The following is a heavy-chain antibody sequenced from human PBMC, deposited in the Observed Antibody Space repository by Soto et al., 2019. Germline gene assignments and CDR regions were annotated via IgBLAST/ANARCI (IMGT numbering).Heavy chain of an antibody. Sequence: GGSLRLSCEASGFTFSSYGMHWVRQSPGKGLERVAIISYDGSKKNYADSVKGRFTISRDNSKRTLYLEMNSLRAEDTAVYYCAKEQTPEYYDSSGYPGPFDNWGQGTLVTVSS. CDR2: ISYDGSKK. CDR3: AKEQTPEYYDSSGYPGPFDN. D-gene: IGHD3-22*01. V-gene: IGHV3-30*18. CDR1: GFTFSSYG. J-gene: IGHJ4*02.